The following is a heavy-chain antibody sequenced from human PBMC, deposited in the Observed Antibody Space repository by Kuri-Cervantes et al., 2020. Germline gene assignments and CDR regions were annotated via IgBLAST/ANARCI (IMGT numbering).Heavy chain of an antibody. CDR2: IYWDDDK. CDR3: ARSLWVGIDY. V-gene: IGHV2-5*02. J-gene: IGHJ4*02. Sequence: SGPTLVKPTQTLTLTCTFSGFSVSSSGVGVGWIRQPPGKALEWLALIYWDDDKHYSPSLKSRLTITKDTSKNQVVLTMTSMDPVDTATYYCARSLWVGIDYWGQGTLVTVSS. CDR1: GFSVSSSGVG. D-gene: IGHD7-27*01.